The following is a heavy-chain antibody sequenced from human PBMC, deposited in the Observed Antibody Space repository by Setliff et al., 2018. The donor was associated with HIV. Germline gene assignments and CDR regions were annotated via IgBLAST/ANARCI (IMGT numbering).Heavy chain of an antibody. D-gene: IGHD2-15*01. CDR2: ISGTTNTI. Sequence: GGSLRLSCTGSGFTFSDYNMNCVRQTPGKGLEWISYISGTTNTIYYADSVKGRFTISRDNSKNSLYLQMSSLIDEDTAVYYCARDFRIIVPDVFDIWGRGTMVTVSS. V-gene: IGHV3-48*02. CDR3: ARDFRIIVPDVFDI. J-gene: IGHJ3*02. CDR1: GFTFSDYN.